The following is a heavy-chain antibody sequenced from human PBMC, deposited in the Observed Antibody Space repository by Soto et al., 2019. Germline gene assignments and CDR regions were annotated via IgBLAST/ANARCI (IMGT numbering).Heavy chain of an antibody. V-gene: IGHV3-23*01. D-gene: IGHD4-4*01. Sequence: EVHLLESGGDLVQPGGSLRLSCAASGFTFNAYAMTWVRQAPGKGLEWVSAIGGSGGNRYYAASVKGRFTISRDNSKDTVDLQISSLRVEDTAVYYCARVASDYINSVDHWGQGILVTVSS. CDR3: ARVASDYINSVDH. CDR2: IGGSGGNR. CDR1: GFTFNAYA. J-gene: IGHJ4*02.